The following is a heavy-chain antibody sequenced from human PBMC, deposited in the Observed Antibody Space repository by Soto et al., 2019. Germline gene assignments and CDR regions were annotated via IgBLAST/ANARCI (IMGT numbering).Heavy chain of an antibody. CDR2: IIPIFGTA. Sequence: QVQLVQSGAEVKKPGSSVKVSCKASGGTFSNYAISWVRQAPGQGLEWMGGIIPIFGTADYAQKFQGRVAXTADASTSTAYMELSSLRSEDTAVYYCASAWGPSYYYGMDVWGQGTTVTVSS. D-gene: IGHD3-16*01. CDR3: ASAWGPSYYYGMDV. CDR1: GGTFSNYA. V-gene: IGHV1-69*12. J-gene: IGHJ6*02.